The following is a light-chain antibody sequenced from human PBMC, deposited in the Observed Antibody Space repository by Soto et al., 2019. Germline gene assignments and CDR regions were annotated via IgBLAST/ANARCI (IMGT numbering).Light chain of an antibody. V-gene: IGKV3-20*01. CDR2: GAF. CDR3: QQYGSSSFA. Sequence: EIVLTQSPGTLSVSPGERATLFCRARQSISSTYLAWYQKKPGQAPRLLLYGAFNRATGIPYRFSGSGSGTDFTLTISRLEPEDCAFYYCQQYGSSSFAFGPGTKVEIK. J-gene: IGKJ3*01. CDR1: QSISSTY.